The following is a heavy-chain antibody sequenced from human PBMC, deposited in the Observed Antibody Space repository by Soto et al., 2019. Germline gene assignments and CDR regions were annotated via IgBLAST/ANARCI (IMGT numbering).Heavy chain of an antibody. J-gene: IGHJ4*02. V-gene: IGHV1-2*02. CDR2: IDHKRRGR. Sequence: ASVKVSCKASGYTLTAKYIHWVRQAPEHAFEWMGWIDHKRRGRKNTQKVQGRVTMTRDTSLSTVYMTLTRLSSDDTVAYYCARDVAKDGGSAGFDYWGQGTLVTVSS. CDR3: ARDVAKDGGSAGFDY. CDR1: GYTLTAKY. D-gene: IGHD1-26*01.